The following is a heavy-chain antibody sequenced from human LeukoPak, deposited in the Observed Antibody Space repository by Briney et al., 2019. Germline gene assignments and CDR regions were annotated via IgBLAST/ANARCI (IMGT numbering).Heavy chain of an antibody. CDR1: GFTFSSYG. V-gene: IGHV3-30*02. D-gene: IGHD3-22*01. J-gene: IGHJ1*01. CDR3: AKELQTYYYDSRGPAYFQH. Sequence: GGSLRLSCAASGFTFSSYGMHWVRQAPGKGLEWVAVIWYDGSNKYYADSVKGRFTISRDNSKNTLYLQMNSLRAEDTAVYYCAKELQTYYYDSRGPAYFQHWGQGTLVTVSS. CDR2: IWYDGSNK.